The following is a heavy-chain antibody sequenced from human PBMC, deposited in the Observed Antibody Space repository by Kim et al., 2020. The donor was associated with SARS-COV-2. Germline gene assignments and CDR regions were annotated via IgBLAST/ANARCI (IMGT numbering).Heavy chain of an antibody. V-gene: IGHV3-48*02. CDR3: ARDRDWVFDF. CDR2: INRISSII. J-gene: IGHJ4*02. D-gene: IGHD3-9*01. Sequence: GGSLRLSCAVSGFTFSGYSMNWVRQAPGKGLEWVSYINRISSIISYADSVKGRFTISTDNARNSLYLQMNSLRDEDTAVYYCARDRDWVFDFWGQGTLVTVSS. CDR1: GFTFSGYS.